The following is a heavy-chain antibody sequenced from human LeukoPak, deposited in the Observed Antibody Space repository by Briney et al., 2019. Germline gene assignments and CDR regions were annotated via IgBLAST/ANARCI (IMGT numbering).Heavy chain of an antibody. CDR3: ARVFGSGSYYRP. CDR2: INPNSGGT. Sequence: GASVKVSCKASGYTFTGYYMHWVQQAPGQGLEWMGWINPNSGGTNYAQKFQGRVTMTRDTSISTAYMELSRLRSDDTAVYYCARVFGSGSYYRPWGQGTLVTVSS. V-gene: IGHV1-2*02. CDR1: GYTFTGYY. D-gene: IGHD3-10*01. J-gene: IGHJ5*02.